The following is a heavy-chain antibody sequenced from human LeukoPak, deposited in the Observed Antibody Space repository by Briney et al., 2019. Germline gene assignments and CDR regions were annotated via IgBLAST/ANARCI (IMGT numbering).Heavy chain of an antibody. Sequence: SETLSLTCTVSGGSISSGYYWGWLRQSPGKGLEWIGSIYHSGSSIYNPSLHRRVTMSVDTSKSQFSLSLRSVTAADTAVYFCAKGIKCSSLSCDAFDPWGQGTPVTVSS. J-gene: IGHJ5*02. CDR2: IYHSGSS. CDR3: AKGIKCSSLSCDAFDP. CDR1: GGSISSGYY. V-gene: IGHV4-38-2*02. D-gene: IGHD6-19*01.